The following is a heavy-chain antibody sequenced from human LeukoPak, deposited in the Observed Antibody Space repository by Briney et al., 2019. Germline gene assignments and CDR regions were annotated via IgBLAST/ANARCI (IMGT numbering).Heavy chain of an antibody. CDR1: GFTFSSYA. V-gene: IGHV3-30*04. CDR3: ARDGGDTAMSLDY. D-gene: IGHD5-18*01. J-gene: IGHJ4*02. Sequence: PGGSLRLSCAASGFTFSSYAMHWVSQAPGKGLEWVAVISYDGSNKYYADSVKGRFTISRDNSKNTLYLQMNSLRAEDTAVYYCARDGGDTAMSLDYWGQGTLVTVSS. CDR2: ISYDGSNK.